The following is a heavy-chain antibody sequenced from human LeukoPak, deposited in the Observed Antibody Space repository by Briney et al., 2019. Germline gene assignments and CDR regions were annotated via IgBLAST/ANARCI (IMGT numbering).Heavy chain of an antibody. D-gene: IGHD3-16*01. CDR1: GFTFSSYA. CDR3: ARGEGLDY. Sequence: GGSLRLSCAASGFTFSSYAMHWVRQAPGKGLEWVAVISYDGSNKYYADSVKGRFTISGDNSKNTLYLQMNSLRAEDTAVYYCARGEGLDYWGQGTLVTVSS. V-gene: IGHV3-30-3*01. CDR2: ISYDGSNK. J-gene: IGHJ4*02.